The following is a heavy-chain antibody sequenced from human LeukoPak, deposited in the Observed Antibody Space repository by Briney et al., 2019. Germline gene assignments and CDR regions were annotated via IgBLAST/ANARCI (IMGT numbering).Heavy chain of an antibody. CDR3: ARDRSGSYFGDDDAFDI. CDR1: GGSFSGYY. J-gene: IGHJ3*02. Sequence: SETLSLTCAVYGGSFSGYYWSWIRQPPGKGLEWNGEINHSGSTNYNPSLKSRVTISVDTSKNQFSLKLSSVTAADTAVYYCARDRSGSYFGDDDAFDIWGQGTMVTVSS. D-gene: IGHD1-26*01. V-gene: IGHV4-34*01. CDR2: INHSGST.